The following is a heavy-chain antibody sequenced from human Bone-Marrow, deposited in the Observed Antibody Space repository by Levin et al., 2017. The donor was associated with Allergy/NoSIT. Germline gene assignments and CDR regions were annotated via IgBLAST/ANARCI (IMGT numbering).Heavy chain of an antibody. D-gene: IGHD3-22*01. Sequence: SQTLSLTCTVSGGSVSSGSYYWSWIRQPPGKGLEWIGYIYYSGSTNYNPSLKSRVTISVDTSKNQFSLKLSSVTAADTAVYYCARVYNEDYDSSGYCWFDPWGQGTLVTVSS. CDR3: ARVYNEDYDSSGYCWFDP. V-gene: IGHV4-61*01. CDR2: IYYSGST. CDR1: GGSVSSGSYY. J-gene: IGHJ5*02.